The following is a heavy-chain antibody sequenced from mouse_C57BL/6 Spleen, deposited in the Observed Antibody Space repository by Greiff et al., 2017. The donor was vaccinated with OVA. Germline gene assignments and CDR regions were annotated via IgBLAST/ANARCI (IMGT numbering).Heavy chain of an antibody. Sequence: VQLQQSGPELVKPGASVKMSCKASGYTFTDYNMHWVKQSPGKSLEWIGYINPNNGGTSYNQKFKGKATLTVNKSSSTAYMELRSLTSEDSAVYYCARIDYYGSSYYAMDYWGQGTSVTVSS. V-gene: IGHV1-22*01. CDR1: GYTFTDYN. CDR3: ARIDYYGSSYYAMDY. J-gene: IGHJ4*01. D-gene: IGHD1-1*01. CDR2: INPNNGGT.